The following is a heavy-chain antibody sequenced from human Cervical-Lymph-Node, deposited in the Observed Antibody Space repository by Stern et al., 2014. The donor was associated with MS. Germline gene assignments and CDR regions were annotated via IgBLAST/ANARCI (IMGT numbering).Heavy chain of an antibody. CDR3: ARDPFSGSHHHYFDS. J-gene: IGHJ4*02. V-gene: IGHV1-69*01. CDR2: VIPIFGTA. CDR1: GGTFSSYA. Sequence: VQLVESGAEVKKPGSSVKGSCKASGGTFSSYAISWARQAPGQGLEWMGGVIPIFGTANYAQKFQGRLTIPADESTSTAYMELSSLRSEDTAVYYCARDPFSGSHHHYFDSWGQGTLVTVSS. D-gene: IGHD1-26*01.